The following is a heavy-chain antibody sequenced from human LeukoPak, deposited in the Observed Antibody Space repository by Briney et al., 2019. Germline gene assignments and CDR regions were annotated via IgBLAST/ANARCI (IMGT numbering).Heavy chain of an antibody. Sequence: ASVKVPCKASGYTFTGYYMHWVRQAPGQGLEWMGWINPNSGGTNYAQKFQGRVTMTRDTSISTAYMELSRLRSDDTAVYYCARGEGMATIVYFDYWGQGTLVTVSS. J-gene: IGHJ4*02. D-gene: IGHD5-12*01. V-gene: IGHV1-2*02. CDR3: ARGEGMATIVYFDY. CDR1: GYTFTGYY. CDR2: INPNSGGT.